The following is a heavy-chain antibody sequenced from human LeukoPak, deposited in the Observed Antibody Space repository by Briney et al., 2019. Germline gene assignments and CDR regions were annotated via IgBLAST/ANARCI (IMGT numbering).Heavy chain of an antibody. Sequence: PGGSMRLSCAASGFTFSKYWMSWVRPAPGKGLEWVADIKEDGSGERYVDSVKGRFTSSRDNAKNSLYLQMNSLRGEDTAVYYCARWTYSSGWFYDNWGQGTLVTVSS. V-gene: IGHV3-7*04. CDR2: IKEDGSGE. J-gene: IGHJ4*02. CDR1: GFTFSKYW. D-gene: IGHD6-19*01. CDR3: ARWTYSSGWFYDN.